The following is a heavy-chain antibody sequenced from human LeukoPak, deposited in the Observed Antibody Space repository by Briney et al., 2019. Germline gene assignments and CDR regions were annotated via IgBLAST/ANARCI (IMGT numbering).Heavy chain of an antibody. D-gene: IGHD2-8*02. CDR3: AKDHSTGGHWYFDL. Sequence: GGSLRLSCAASGLTFDDYATHWVRQAPGKGLEWVSGISWNSGSIGYADSVKGRFTISRDSAKNSLYLQMNSLRPEDTALYYCAKDHSTGGHWYFDLWGRGTLVTVSS. CDR1: GLTFDDYA. J-gene: IGHJ2*01. V-gene: IGHV3-9*01. CDR2: ISWNSGSI.